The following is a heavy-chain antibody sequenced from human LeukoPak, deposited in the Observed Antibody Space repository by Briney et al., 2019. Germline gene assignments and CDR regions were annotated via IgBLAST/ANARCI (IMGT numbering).Heavy chain of an antibody. Sequence: SETLSLTCTVSGGSISSSSYYWGWIRQPPGKGLEWIGSIYYSGSTYYNPSLKSRVTISVDTSKNQFSLKLSSVTAADTAVYYCAREVQKNDDFWSGYRGHNWFDPWGQGTLVTVSS. CDR1: GGSISSSSYY. CDR2: IYYSGST. CDR3: AREVQKNDDFWSGYRGHNWFDP. J-gene: IGHJ5*02. V-gene: IGHV4-39*07. D-gene: IGHD3-3*01.